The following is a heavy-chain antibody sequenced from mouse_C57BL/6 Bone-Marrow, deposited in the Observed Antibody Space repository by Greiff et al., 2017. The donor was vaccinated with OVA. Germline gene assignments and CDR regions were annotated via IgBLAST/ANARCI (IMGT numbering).Heavy chain of an antibody. CDR2: IYPGSGNT. Sequence: QVTLKVSGAELVRPGASVKLSCKASGYTFTDYYINWVKQRPGQGLEWIARIYPGSGNTYYNEKFKGKATLTAEKSSSTAYMQLSSLTSEDSAVYFCARVYSNYAMDYWGQGTSGTVSS. CDR1: GYTFTDYY. CDR3: ARVYSNYAMDY. V-gene: IGHV1-76*01. D-gene: IGHD2-5*01. J-gene: IGHJ4*01.